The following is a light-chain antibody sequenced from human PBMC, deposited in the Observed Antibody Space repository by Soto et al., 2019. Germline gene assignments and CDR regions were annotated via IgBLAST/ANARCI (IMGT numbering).Light chain of an antibody. J-gene: IGKJ1*01. CDR3: LQDHTYPWT. CDR1: QGISNE. V-gene: IGKV1-6*01. Sequence: IQMTQSPSSLSASVGDRVTITCRASQGISNELGWYQQRPGKAPKVLIYGASNLQSGVPSRFSGSGSGTHFALTINNLQPEDSATYFCLQDHTYPWTFGQGTKVDIK. CDR2: GAS.